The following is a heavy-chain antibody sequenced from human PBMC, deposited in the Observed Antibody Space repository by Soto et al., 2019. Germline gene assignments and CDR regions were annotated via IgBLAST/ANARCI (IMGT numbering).Heavy chain of an antibody. D-gene: IGHD1-26*01. CDR2: ISYSGST. V-gene: IGHV4-30-4*01. Sequence: SETLSLTCTVSGGSISSGHSFWNWIRQPPGKGLEWIGYISYSGSTYYSPSLKSRPSISVDTSKNKFSLKLTSVTAADTAVYYCARAGASGVAYGMDVWGQGXTVTVYS. CDR3: ARAGASGVAYGMDV. J-gene: IGHJ6*02. CDR1: GGSISSGHSF.